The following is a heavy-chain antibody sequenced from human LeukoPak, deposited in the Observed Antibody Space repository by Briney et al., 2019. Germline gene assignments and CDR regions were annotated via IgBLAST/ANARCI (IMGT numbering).Heavy chain of an antibody. J-gene: IGHJ5*02. D-gene: IGHD6-13*01. V-gene: IGHV3-73*01. Sequence: PGGSLRLSCAASGFTFSGSAMHWVRQASGKGLEWVGRIRSKANSYATAYAASVKGRFTISRDDSKNTAYLQMNSLKTEDTAVYYCTAGLRIAAAGTGADWFDPWGQGTLVTVSS. CDR2: IRSKANSYAT. CDR1: GFTFSGSA. CDR3: TAGLRIAAAGTGADWFDP.